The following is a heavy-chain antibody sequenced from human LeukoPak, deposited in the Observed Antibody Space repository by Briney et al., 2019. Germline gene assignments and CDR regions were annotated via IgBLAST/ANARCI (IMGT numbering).Heavy chain of an antibody. J-gene: IGHJ3*02. D-gene: IGHD6-13*01. CDR1: GFTFSSYA. CDR2: ISGGGDSA. Sequence: GGSLRLSCAASGFTFSSYAMNWVRQAPGKGLEWVSAISGGGDSAYYADSVKGRFTISRDNSKNTLYLQTNSLRVEDTAVYYCAKGSSWHRLDMWGQGTMVTVSS. CDR3: AKGSSWHRLDM. V-gene: IGHV3-23*01.